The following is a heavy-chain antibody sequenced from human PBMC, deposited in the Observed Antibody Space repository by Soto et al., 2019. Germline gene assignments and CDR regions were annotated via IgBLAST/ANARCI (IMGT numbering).Heavy chain of an antibody. J-gene: IGHJ4*02. CDR2: INHSGST. D-gene: IGHD1-7*01. V-gene: IGHV4-34*01. CDR3: ARGGITGTTTPFDC. CDR1: GGSFSGYY. Sequence: SETLSLTCAVYGGSFSGYYWSWIRQPPGKGLEWIGEINHSGSTNYSPSLKSRVTISVDTSKNQFSLKLSSVTAADTAVYYCARGGITGTTTPFDCWGQGTLVTVSS.